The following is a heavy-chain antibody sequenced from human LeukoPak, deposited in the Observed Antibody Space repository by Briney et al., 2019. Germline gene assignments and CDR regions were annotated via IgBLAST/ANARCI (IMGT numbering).Heavy chain of an antibody. Sequence: GGSLRLSCAASGFTFSSYSMNWVRQAPGKGLEWVSSISSSSSYIYYADSVKGRFTISRDNAKNSLYLQMNSLRAEDTAVYYCARVPTGKPCDLWGQGTLVTVSS. CDR3: ARVPTGKPCDL. D-gene: IGHD3-10*01. V-gene: IGHV3-21*01. CDR2: ISSSSSYI. J-gene: IGHJ5*02. CDR1: GFTFSSYS.